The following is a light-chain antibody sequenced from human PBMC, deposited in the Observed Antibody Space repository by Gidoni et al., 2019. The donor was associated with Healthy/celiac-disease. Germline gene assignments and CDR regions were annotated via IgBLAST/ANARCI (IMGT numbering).Light chain of an antibody. V-gene: IGKV1-5*03. Sequence: DIQMTQAPATLSASVGYRVTITCRASQSISRLLAWYQLKPGKAPKLLIYKASSLESGVPSRFSGSGSGTEFTLTISSLQPDDFATYYCQQYNSYPWTFGQGTKVEIK. J-gene: IGKJ1*01. CDR3: QQYNSYPWT. CDR2: KAS. CDR1: QSISRL.